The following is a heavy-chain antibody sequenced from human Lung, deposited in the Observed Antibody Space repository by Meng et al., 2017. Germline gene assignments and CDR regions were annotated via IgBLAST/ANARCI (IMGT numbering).Heavy chain of an antibody. CDR1: GYSFTSYW. J-gene: IGHJ3*02. D-gene: IGHD3-22*01. V-gene: IGHV5-51*01. Sequence: GESPKISCKGSGYSFTSYWIGWVRQMPGKGLEWMGIIYPGDSDTRYSPSFQGQVTISADKSLSTAYLQWSSLKASDTAMYYCARIITTEAFDIWGQGTMVTVSS. CDR2: IYPGDSDT. CDR3: ARIITTEAFDI.